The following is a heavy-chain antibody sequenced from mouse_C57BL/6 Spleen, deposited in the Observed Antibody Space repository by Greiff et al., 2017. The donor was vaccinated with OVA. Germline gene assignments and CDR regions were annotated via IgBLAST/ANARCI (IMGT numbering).Heavy chain of an antibody. Sequence: QVQLQQPGAELVKPGASVKMSCKASGYTFTSYWITWVKQRPGQGLEWIGDIYPGSGSTNYNEKFKSKATLTADTSSSTAYMQLSSLTSEDSAVYYCTKGPYSRGSDYYAMDYWGQGTSVTVSS. D-gene: IGHD2-5*01. CDR1: GYTFTSYW. V-gene: IGHV1-55*01. CDR2: IYPGSGST. CDR3: TKGPYSRGSDYYAMDY. J-gene: IGHJ4*01.